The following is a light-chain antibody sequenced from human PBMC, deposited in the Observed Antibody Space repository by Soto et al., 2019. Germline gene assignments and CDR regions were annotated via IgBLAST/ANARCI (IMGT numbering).Light chain of an antibody. CDR3: QQYNELPPLT. J-gene: IGKJ5*01. V-gene: IGKV3-15*01. CDR1: QGVXSN. CDR2: GAS. Sequence: IEVTQSAATLSVSTGERATLYCRASQGVXSNFACYQKKPGQAPRVLIXGASTRATVIPVRFSGSGSATDFTLNLISMNSADVVRSYCQQYNELPPLTVGQGTRLEI.